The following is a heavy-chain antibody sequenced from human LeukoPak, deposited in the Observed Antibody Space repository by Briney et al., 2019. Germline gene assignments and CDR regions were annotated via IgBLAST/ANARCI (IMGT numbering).Heavy chain of an antibody. J-gene: IGHJ4*02. CDR1: GFTFSDFG. D-gene: IGHD5-18*01. V-gene: IGHV3-48*01. CDR3: ARDATPTQLWFRGSFDY. CDR2: ISSSSLSI. Sequence: AGGSLRLSCAASGFTFSDFGMTWVRQAPGKGLEWVSYISSSSLSIYYADSVKGRFTISRDNARNSLYPQMNSLRAEDTAMYYCARDATPTQLWFRGSFDYWGLGALVTVAS.